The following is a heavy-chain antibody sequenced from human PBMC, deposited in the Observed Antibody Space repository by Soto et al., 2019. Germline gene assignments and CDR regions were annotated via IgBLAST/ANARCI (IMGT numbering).Heavy chain of an antibody. CDR1: GGSISSYY. Sequence: PSETLSLTCTVSGGSISSYYWSWIRQPPGKGLEWIGYIYYSGSTNYNPSLKSRVTISVDTSKNQFSLKLSSVTAADTAVYYCARGRSLYSSSWGNFWFDPWGQGTLVTVSS. J-gene: IGHJ5*02. CDR3: ARGRSLYSSSWGNFWFDP. D-gene: IGHD6-13*01. V-gene: IGHV4-59*01. CDR2: IYYSGST.